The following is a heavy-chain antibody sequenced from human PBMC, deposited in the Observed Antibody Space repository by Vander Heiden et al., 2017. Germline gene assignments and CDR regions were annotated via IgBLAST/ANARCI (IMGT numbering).Heavy chain of an antibody. CDR1: GFTFSGSA. CDR3: TGSSSSGVDY. V-gene: IGHV3-73*01. CDR2: IRRKANSYAT. Sequence: EVQLVESGVGLVQPGGSLTLSCAASGFTFSGSAMHWVRRASGKGLEWVGRIRRKANSYATAYAASVKGRFTISRDDSKNTAYLQMNSLKTEDTAVYYCTGSSSSGVDYWGQGTLVTVSS. D-gene: IGHD6-6*01. J-gene: IGHJ4*02.